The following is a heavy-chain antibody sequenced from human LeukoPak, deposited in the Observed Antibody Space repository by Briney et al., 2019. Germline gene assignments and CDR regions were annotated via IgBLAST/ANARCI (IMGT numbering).Heavy chain of an antibody. V-gene: IGHV3-20*04. D-gene: IGHD6-19*01. CDR1: GFTFDDYG. CDR2: INWNGGST. J-gene: IGHJ1*01. Sequence: GRSLRLSCAASGFTFDDYGMTWVRQAPGKGLEWVSGINWNGGSTGYADSVKGRFTISRDNAKNSLYLQMNSLRAEDTAFYYCARVDNNGLYSEYFDHWGQGTLVTVSS. CDR3: ARVDNNGLYSEYFDH.